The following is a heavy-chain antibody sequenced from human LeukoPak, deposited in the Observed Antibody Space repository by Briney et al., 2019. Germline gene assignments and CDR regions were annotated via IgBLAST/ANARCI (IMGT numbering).Heavy chain of an antibody. Sequence: SETLSLTCAVYGGSFSGYYWSWLRQPPGKGLEWIGEINHSGSTNYNPSLKSRVTISVDTSKNQFSLKLSSVTAADTAVYYCARGGRRWLQFSGNWFDPWGQGTLVTVSS. V-gene: IGHV4-34*01. D-gene: IGHD5-24*01. CDR2: INHSGST. CDR3: ARGGRRWLQFSGNWFDP. J-gene: IGHJ5*02. CDR1: GGSFSGYY.